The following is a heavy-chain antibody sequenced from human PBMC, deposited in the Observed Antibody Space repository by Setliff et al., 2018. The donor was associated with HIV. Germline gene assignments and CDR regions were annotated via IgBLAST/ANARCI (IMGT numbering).Heavy chain of an antibody. J-gene: IGHJ4*01. V-gene: IGHV4-61*09. CDR2: MYTDGST. D-gene: IGHD5-12*01. CDR1: GGSITSGNYF. CDR3: ARDSRWLQFPYFDS. Sequence: SETLSLTCTVSGGSITSGNYFWSWIRQPAGKGLEWIGHMYTDGSTNYNPSFKSRVTISADTSKNQFSPKLSSVTAADTAVYYCARDSRWLQFPYFDSWGQGTPVTVSS.